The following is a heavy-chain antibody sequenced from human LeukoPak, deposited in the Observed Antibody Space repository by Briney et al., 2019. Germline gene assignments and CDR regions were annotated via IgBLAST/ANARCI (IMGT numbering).Heavy chain of an antibody. J-gene: IGHJ5*02. V-gene: IGHV4-59*02. Sequence: GSLRLSCVVSGFPVSSNYMSWIRQPPGKGLEWIGYIYYSGSTNYNPSLKSRVTISVDTSKNQFSLKLSSVTAADTAVYYCARDRLLLWFGDTLSGFDPWGQGTLVTVSS. CDR1: GFPVSSNY. CDR3: ARDRLLLWFGDTLSGFDP. D-gene: IGHD3-10*01. CDR2: IYYSGST.